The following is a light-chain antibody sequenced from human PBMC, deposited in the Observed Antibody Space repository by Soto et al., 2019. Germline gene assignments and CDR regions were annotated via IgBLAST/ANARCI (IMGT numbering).Light chain of an antibody. J-gene: IGLJ1*01. V-gene: IGLV1-51*02. CDR1: VSNIGNNY. CDR3: ASWDNSLSDGRV. Sequence: QSVLTQPPSVSAAPGQTVTISCSGSVSNIGNNYVSWYQHLQGAAPKLLIFETNRRPAGIPDRFSGSKSGTSATLGITGLQTADEGDYYCASWDNSLSDGRVFGPGTKLTVL. CDR2: ETN.